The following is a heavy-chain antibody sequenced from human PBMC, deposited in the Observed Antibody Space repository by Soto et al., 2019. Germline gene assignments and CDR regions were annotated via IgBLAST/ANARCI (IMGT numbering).Heavy chain of an antibody. CDR1: GGTFSKFG. V-gene: IGHV1-69*15. CDR3: AGEYCISTSCFATMDV. J-gene: IGHJ6*02. CDR2: VIPIFGTT. D-gene: IGHD2-2*01. Sequence: QVQLVQSGAEVKKPGSSVKVSCKASGGTFSKFGINWVRQAPGQVLEWMGRVIPIFGTTTYAQKFQGRVTITADESTGIAYMELSSLRSEDTAMYYCAGEYCISTSCFATMDVWGPGTTVNVSS.